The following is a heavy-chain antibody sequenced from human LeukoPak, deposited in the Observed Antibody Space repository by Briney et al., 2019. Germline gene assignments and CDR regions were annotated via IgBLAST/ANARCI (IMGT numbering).Heavy chain of an antibody. D-gene: IGHD5-18*01. J-gene: IGHJ4*02. CDR1: GFTFSSYA. Sequence: GGSLRLSCAASGFTFSSYAMSWVRQAPGKGLEWVSAISGSGGSTYYADSVKGRFTISRDNSKNTLYLQMNSLRAEDTALYYCARESLEYSYANWGQGALVTVSS. CDR2: ISGSGGST. CDR3: ARESLEYSYAN. V-gene: IGHV3-23*01.